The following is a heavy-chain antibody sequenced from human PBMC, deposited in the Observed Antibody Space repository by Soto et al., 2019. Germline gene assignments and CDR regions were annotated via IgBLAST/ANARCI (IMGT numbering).Heavy chain of an antibody. CDR3: AKEDDYGDYPKAYYYYYGMDV. CDR1: GFTFSSYG. CDR2: ISYDGSNK. Sequence: QLQLVESGGGVVQPGRSLRLSCAASGFTFSSYGMHWVRQAPGKGLEWVAVISYDGSNKYYADSVKGRFTISRDNSKNTLYLQMNSLRAEDTAVYYCAKEDDYGDYPKAYYYYYGMDVWGQGTTVTVSS. J-gene: IGHJ6*02. D-gene: IGHD4-17*01. V-gene: IGHV3-30*18.